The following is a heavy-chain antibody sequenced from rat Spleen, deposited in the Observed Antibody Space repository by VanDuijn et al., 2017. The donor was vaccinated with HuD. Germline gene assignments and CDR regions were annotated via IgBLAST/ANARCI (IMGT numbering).Heavy chain of an antibody. J-gene: IGHJ2*01. V-gene: IGHV5-31*01. D-gene: IGHD1-10*01. CDR2: ITNTGSNT. CDR1: GFTFTYYW. CDR3: TRHNVTTGDYFDY. Sequence: EVQLVESGGGLVQPGRSLKLSCVASGFTFTYYWMTWIRQAPGKGLEWVASITNTGSNTYYPDSVKGRFTISRDNAKSTLYMQMNSLRSEDTATYYCTRHNVTTGDYFDYWGQGVMVTVSS.